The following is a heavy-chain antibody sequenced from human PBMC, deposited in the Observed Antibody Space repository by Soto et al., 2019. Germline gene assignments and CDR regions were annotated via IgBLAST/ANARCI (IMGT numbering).Heavy chain of an antibody. CDR3: AAGGYNGNGRYCTFDY. J-gene: IGHJ4*02. CDR2: ISAYNGNT. D-gene: IGHD2-8*01. V-gene: IGHV1-18*01. CDR1: GYTFTSYG. Sequence: VASVKVSCKASGYTFTSYGISWVRQAPGQGLEWMGWISAYNGNTNYAQKLQGRVTMTTDTSTSTAYMELRSLSSDDTAVYYCAAGGYNGNGRYCTFDYWGQGTLVTVSS.